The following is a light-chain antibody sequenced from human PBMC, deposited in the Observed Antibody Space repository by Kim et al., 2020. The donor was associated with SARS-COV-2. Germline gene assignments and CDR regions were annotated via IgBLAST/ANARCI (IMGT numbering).Light chain of an antibody. V-gene: IGLV2-14*03. Sequence: QSALTQPASVSGSPGQSITISCTGTSSDIGGYNYVSWYQQHPGKAPKLMIYDVTERPSGASNRFSGSKSGSTASLTISGLQAADEAAYYCCSYATTSTWVFGGGTQLTVL. J-gene: IGLJ3*02. CDR1: SSDIGGYNY. CDR3: CSYATTSTWV. CDR2: DVT.